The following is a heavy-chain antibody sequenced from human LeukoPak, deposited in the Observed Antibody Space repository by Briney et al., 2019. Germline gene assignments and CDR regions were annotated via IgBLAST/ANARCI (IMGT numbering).Heavy chain of an antibody. V-gene: IGHV4-34*01. CDR3: ASLLPEYSSSYQFDY. CDR2: IYYSGST. J-gene: IGHJ4*02. D-gene: IGHD6-13*01. CDR1: GGSFSGYF. Sequence: PSETLSLTCAVYGGSFSGYFWSWIRQPPGKGLEWIGSIYYSGSTYYNPSLKSRVTISVDTSKNQFSLKLSSVTAADTAVYYCASLLPEYSSSYQFDYWGQGTLVTVSS.